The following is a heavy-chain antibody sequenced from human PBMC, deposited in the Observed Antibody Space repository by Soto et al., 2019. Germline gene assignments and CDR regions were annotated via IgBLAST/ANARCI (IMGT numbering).Heavy chain of an antibody. CDR3: ARESRTSTFDY. CDR1: GFTFSSYG. D-gene: IGHD6-13*01. J-gene: IGHJ4*02. CDR2: ISYDGSNK. Sequence: PGGSLRLSCAASGFTFSSYGMHWVRQAPGKGLEWVAVISYDGSNKYYADSVKGRFTISGDNSKNTLYLQMNSLRAEDTAAYYCARESRTSTFDYWGQGTLVTVSS. V-gene: IGHV3-30-3*01.